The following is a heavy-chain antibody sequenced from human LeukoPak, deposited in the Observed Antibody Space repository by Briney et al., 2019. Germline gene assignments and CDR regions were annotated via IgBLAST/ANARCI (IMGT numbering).Heavy chain of an antibody. CDR1: GFTFNDYA. Sequence: GGSLRLSCAASGFTFNDYAINWVRQAPGRGLEWVSVISGGTGGSTYYAGSVKGRFTISRDNSKNTLYLQMNSLRVEDTAVYYCAKRGSSSWTQFDYWGQGTLVTVSS. D-gene: IGHD6-13*01. CDR3: AKRGSSSWTQFDY. J-gene: IGHJ4*02. CDR2: ISGGTGGST. V-gene: IGHV3-23*01.